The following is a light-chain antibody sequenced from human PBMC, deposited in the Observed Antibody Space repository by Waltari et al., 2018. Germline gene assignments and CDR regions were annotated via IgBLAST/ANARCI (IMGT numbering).Light chain of an antibody. CDR1: QNVNTN. CDR3: QQYNKWPPIS. CDR2: GAS. V-gene: IGKV3-15*01. Sequence: EILLTQSPATLSVSPGERATLSRRASQNVNTNVAWYQQKPGQAPRLLIYGASTRHTGIPDRFTGSGSGTDFTLTIDTLQSEDFAVYYCQQYNKWPPISFGQGTRLEIK. J-gene: IGKJ5*01.